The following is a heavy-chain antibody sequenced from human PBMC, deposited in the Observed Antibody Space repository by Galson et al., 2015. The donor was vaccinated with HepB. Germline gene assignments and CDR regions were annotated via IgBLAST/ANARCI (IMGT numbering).Heavy chain of an antibody. D-gene: IGHD5/OR15-5a*01. CDR1: GFTFSGYS. V-gene: IGHV3-21*01. Sequence: SLRLSCAASGFTFSGYSMNWVRQAPGKGLEWVSSISSTSTYIYYTDSVTGRFTISRDNANNSLYLQMNSLRAEDTAMYYCARGPGLEFDYWGQGTLVTVSS. CDR2: ISSTSTYI. CDR3: ARGPGLEFDY. J-gene: IGHJ4*02.